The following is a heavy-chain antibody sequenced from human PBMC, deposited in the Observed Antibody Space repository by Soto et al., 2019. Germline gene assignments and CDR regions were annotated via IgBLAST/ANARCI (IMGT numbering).Heavy chain of an antibody. Sequence: QVQLVQSGAEVKKPGASVKVSCKASGYTFTSYGVSWVRQAPGQGLEWMGWISAFNADTNSAQSLQGRVTITADESTSSADMELSSLRSEDTAVYYCARYRDDSTSWGQGTLVTVSS. D-gene: IGHD3-22*01. CDR1: GYTFTSYG. J-gene: IGHJ5*02. V-gene: IGHV1-18*01. CDR3: ARYRDDSTS. CDR2: ISAFNADT.